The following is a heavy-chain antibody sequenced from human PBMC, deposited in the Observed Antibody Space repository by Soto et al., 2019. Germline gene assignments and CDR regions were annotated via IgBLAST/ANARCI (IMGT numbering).Heavy chain of an antibody. CDR2: INHSGST. CDR3: ASPALSGSYYIRLGY. Sequence: QVQLQQWGAGLLKPSETLSLTCAVYGGSFSSYYWSWIRQPPAKGLEWIGEINHSGSTNYNPSLTSRVTISVDTSTNQFSLKLSSVTAADTAVYYCASPALSGSYYIRLGYWGQGTLVTVSS. D-gene: IGHD1-26*01. CDR1: GGSFSSYY. J-gene: IGHJ4*02. V-gene: IGHV4-34*01.